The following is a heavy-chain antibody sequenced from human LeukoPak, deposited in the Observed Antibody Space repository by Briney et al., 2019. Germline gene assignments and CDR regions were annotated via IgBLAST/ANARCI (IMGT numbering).Heavy chain of an antibody. CDR3: ARQGCSGGSCFPQGAFDI. CDR2: IYPGDSDT. CDR1: GYSFTSYW. J-gene: IGHJ3*02. V-gene: IGHV5-51*01. Sequence: GESLKISCKGSGYSFTSYWIGWVRQMPGKGLEWMGIIYPGDSDTRYSPSLQGPVSISADKSISPASLQWSSLKASDTAMYYCARQGCSGGSCFPQGAFDIWGQGTMVTVSS. D-gene: IGHD2-15*01.